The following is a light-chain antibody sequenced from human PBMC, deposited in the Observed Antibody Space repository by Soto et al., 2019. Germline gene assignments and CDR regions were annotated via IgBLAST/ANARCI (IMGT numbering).Light chain of an antibody. J-gene: IGLJ3*02. V-gene: IGLV2-11*01. CDR3: GLGRGRLTGL. CDR1: GSNVGDSSH. CDR2: EVD. Sequence: QSALTQPRSVSGSPGQSVTISCSATGSNVGDSSHVSWYLLHPGKAPNLMICEVDNPPSGVPDRFSGTKSGSTASLTISGLQAEDEAEYYGGLGRGRLTGLFGGGTKLTVL.